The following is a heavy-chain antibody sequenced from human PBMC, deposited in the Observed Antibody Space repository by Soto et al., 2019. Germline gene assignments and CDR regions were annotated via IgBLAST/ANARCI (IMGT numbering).Heavy chain of an antibody. CDR2: IYYSGST. CDR3: ARGSRYSSSYYYYGMDV. Sequence: PSETLSLTCTVSGGSISSGGYYWSWIRQHPGKGLEWIGYIYYSGSTYYNPSLKSRVTISVDTSKNQFSLQLNSVTPENTAVYYCARGSRYSSSYYYYGMDVWGQGTTVTVSS. CDR1: GGSISSGGYY. J-gene: IGHJ6*02. V-gene: IGHV4-31*03. D-gene: IGHD6-6*01.